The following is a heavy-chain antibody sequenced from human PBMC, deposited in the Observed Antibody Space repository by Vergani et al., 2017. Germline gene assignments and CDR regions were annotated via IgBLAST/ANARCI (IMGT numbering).Heavy chain of an antibody. D-gene: IGHD2-21*02. J-gene: IGHJ4*02. CDR2: ISGSGGST. V-gene: IGHV3-23*01. CDR1: GFTFSSYA. Sequence: EVQLLESGGGLVQPGGSLRLSCAASGFTFSSYAMNWVRQAPGKGLEWVSAISGSGGSTYYADSVKDRFTISRDNSKNTLYLQMNSLRAEDTAVYYCAKAGIVVVTATLDYWGQGTLVTVSS. CDR3: AKAGIVVVTATLDY.